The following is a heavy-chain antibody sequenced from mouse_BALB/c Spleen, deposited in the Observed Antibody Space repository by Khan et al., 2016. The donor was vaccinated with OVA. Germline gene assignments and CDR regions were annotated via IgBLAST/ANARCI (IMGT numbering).Heavy chain of an antibody. Sequence: QIQLVQSGPELKKPGETVKISCKASGYTFTNCGMNWVKQAPGKGLKWMGWINTYTGEPTYADDFKGRFAFSLETSASTAYLQINNLKNEDTATXCCARPPYFSYVMDYWGQGTSVTVSS. CDR3: ARPPYFSYVMDY. CDR2: INTYTGEP. D-gene: IGHD2-10*01. V-gene: IGHV9-3-1*01. J-gene: IGHJ4*01. CDR1: GYTFTNCG.